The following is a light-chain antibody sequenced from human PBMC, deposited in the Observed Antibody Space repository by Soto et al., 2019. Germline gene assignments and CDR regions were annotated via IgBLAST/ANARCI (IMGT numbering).Light chain of an antibody. J-gene: IGLJ3*02. CDR1: IIGSKT. Sequence: SYELTQPLSVSVALGQTARITCGGNIIGSKTVHWYQQRPGQAPVLVIYRDTNRPSGIPERFSGSNSGNTATLTISRAQAGDEADYYCQVWDNSGVFGGGTQLTVL. CDR3: QVWDNSGV. CDR2: RDT. V-gene: IGLV3-9*01.